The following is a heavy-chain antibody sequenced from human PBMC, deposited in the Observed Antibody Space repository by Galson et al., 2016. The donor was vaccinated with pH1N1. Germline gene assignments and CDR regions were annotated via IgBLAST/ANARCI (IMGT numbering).Heavy chain of an antibody. CDR1: GGTFGSYG. CDR2: IIPIFNTV. CDR3: AREDYYDTDLSDWYFDL. Sequence: SVKVSCKASGGTFGSYGINWVRQAPGQGLEWMGGIIPIFNTVKYAQNFQGRVTITADESTTTAYMELSSLRYEDTAMYYCAREDYYDTDLSDWYFDLWGRGTLLTVSS. V-gene: IGHV1-69*13. D-gene: IGHD3-22*01. J-gene: IGHJ2*01.